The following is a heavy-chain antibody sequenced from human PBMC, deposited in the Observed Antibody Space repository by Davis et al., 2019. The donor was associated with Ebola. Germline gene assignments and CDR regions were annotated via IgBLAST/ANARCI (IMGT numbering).Heavy chain of an antibody. J-gene: IGHJ4*02. CDR3: ARQGAVAGTPPFDY. V-gene: IGHV5-51*01. CDR2: IYPGGSDT. CDR1: GYKFTIYW. Sequence: GESLKISCEASGYKFTIYWIGWVRQMPGKGLEWMGIIYPGGSDTRYSPSFQGQVTISADKSINTAYLQWSSLKASGTAMYYCARQGAVAGTPPFDYWGQGTLVTVSS. D-gene: IGHD6-19*01.